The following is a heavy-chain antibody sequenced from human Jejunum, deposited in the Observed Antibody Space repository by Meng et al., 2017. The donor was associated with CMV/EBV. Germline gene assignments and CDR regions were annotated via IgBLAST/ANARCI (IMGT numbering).Heavy chain of an antibody. CDR1: SHG. J-gene: IGHJ6*02. CDR2: ISVGDTVI. CDR3: AKRINLGRGRIMDYYGMDV. Sequence: SHGMNWVRQAPGKGLEWISYISVGDTVINYADSVRGRFTISRDNAKNSLYLQMNSLRVEDTAVYYCAKRINLGRGRIMDYYGMDVWGQGTTVTVSS. V-gene: IGHV3-48*04. D-gene: IGHD3-10*01.